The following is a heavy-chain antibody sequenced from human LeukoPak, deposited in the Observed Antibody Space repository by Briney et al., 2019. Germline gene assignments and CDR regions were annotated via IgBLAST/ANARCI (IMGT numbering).Heavy chain of an antibody. J-gene: IGHJ4*02. V-gene: IGHV1-69*13. CDR3: ARGYSGSYHISYFDY. CDR2: IIPIFGTA. Sequence: SVKVSCKVSGYTLTELSMHWVRQAPGQGLEWMGGIIPIFGTANYAQKFQGRVTITADESTSTAYMELSSLRSEDTAVYYCARGYSGSYHISYFDYWGQGTLVTVS. D-gene: IGHD1-26*01. CDR1: GYTLTELS.